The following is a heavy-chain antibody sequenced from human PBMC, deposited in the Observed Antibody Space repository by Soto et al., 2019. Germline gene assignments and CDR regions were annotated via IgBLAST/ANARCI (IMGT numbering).Heavy chain of an antibody. Sequence: PGGSLRLSCAASGFTFSSYGMHWVRQAPGKGLEWVAVISYDGSNKYYADSVKGRFTISRDNSKNTLYLQMNSLRAEDTAVYYCAKVITRGMIVVVHYGMDVWGQGTTVTVSS. J-gene: IGHJ6*02. D-gene: IGHD3-22*01. CDR3: AKVITRGMIVVVHYGMDV. CDR2: ISYDGSNK. CDR1: GFTFSSYG. V-gene: IGHV3-30*18.